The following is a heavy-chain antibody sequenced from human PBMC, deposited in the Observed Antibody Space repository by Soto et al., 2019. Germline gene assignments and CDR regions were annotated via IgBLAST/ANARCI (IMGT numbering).Heavy chain of an antibody. D-gene: IGHD2-15*01. V-gene: IGHV6-1*01. CDR1: GDSVSSNSAA. Sequence: SQTLSLTCAISGDSVSSNSAAWNWIRQSPSRGLEWLGRTHYRSKWYNDYAVSVKSRITINPDTSKNQLSLQLNSVTPEDTAVYYCARESVLVLAAARRAGFYFAYWDQGTLLTVS. J-gene: IGHJ4*02. CDR2: THYRSKWYN. CDR3: ARESVLVLAAARRAGFYFAY.